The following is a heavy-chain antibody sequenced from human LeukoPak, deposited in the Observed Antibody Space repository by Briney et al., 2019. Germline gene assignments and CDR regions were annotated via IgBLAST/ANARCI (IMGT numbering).Heavy chain of an antibody. CDR3: ARVQGYCSGGSCSGYYFDY. Sequence: PGGSLRLSCAASGFTVSTNYMSWVRQAPGKGLEWVSVIYSGGTTYYADSVKGRFTISRDNSKNTLYLQMGSLRAEDMAVYYCARVQGYCSGGSCSGYYFDYWGQGTLVTVSS. V-gene: IGHV3-66*01. D-gene: IGHD2-15*01. J-gene: IGHJ4*02. CDR1: GFTVSTNY. CDR2: IYSGGTT.